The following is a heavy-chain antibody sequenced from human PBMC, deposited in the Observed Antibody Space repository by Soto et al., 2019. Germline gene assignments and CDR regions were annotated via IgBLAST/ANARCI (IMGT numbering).Heavy chain of an antibody. CDR3: ARDGVRGGWYDFDL. V-gene: IGHV1-69*06. Sequence: QVQLVQSGTEVKKPGSSVRVSCKVSGGSFSDYAITWVRQAPGPGLEWMGGIIPKFPTGEYAKKFQGTVKITADKSTSTVYLEVSSLRHEDTAVYDCARDGVRGGWYDFDLWGQGTQVSVSS. J-gene: IGHJ4*02. CDR1: GGSFSDYA. D-gene: IGHD6-19*01. CDR2: IIPKFPTG.